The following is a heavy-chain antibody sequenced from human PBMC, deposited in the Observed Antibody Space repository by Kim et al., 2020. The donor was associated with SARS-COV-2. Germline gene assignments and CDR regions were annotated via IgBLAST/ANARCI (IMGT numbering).Heavy chain of an antibody. V-gene: IGHV4-31*03. CDR2: IYYSGST. CDR1: GGSISSGGYY. CDR3: ARGVKGSWYSINWFDP. D-gene: IGHD6-13*01. J-gene: IGHJ5*02. Sequence: SETLSLTCTVSGGSISSGGYYWSWIRQHPGKGLEWIGYIYYSGSTYYNPSLKSRVTISVDTSKNQFSLKLSSVTDADTAVYYCARGVKGSWYSINWFDPWGQGTLVTVSS.